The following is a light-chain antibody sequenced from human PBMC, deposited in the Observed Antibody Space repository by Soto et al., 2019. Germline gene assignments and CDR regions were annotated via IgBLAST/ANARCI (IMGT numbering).Light chain of an antibody. CDR3: QLYGSSPPWT. J-gene: IGKJ1*01. CDR2: GAS. V-gene: IGKV3-20*01. Sequence: EIVLTQSPGTLSLSPGERATLSCRASQGISSNYLAWYQQKTGQAPRLLIYGASTRAIDIPDRSSGSGSGTDFTLTISRLEPEAFAVYYCQLYGSSPPWTFGQGTKVEIK. CDR1: QGISSNY.